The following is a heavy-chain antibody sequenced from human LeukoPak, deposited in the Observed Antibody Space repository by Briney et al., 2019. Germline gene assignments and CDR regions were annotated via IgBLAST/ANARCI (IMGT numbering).Heavy chain of an antibody. V-gene: IGHV4-59*01. J-gene: IGHJ4*02. Sequence: SETLSLTCTVSGGSISSYYWSWIRQPPGKGLEWIGYIYYSGSTNYNPSLKSRVTISVDTSKNQFSLKLSSVTAADTAVYYCARGHYFDQNLDYWGQGTLVTVSS. D-gene: IGHD2/OR15-2a*01. CDR2: IYYSGST. CDR3: ARGHYFDQNLDY. CDR1: GGSISSYY.